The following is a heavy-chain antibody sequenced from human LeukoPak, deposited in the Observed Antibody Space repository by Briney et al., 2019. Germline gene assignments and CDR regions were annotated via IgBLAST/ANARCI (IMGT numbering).Heavy chain of an antibody. V-gene: IGHV3-74*01. CDR2: INSDGSST. Sequence: GGSLRLSCAASGFTFSSYWMHWVRHAPGRALVWVSRINSDGSSTSYADSVKGRFTISRDNAKNTLYLQMNSLRAEDTAVYYCARNYYDFWSGHQDYFDYWGQGTLVTVSS. CDR3: ARNYYDFWSGHQDYFDY. CDR1: GFTFSSYW. D-gene: IGHD3-3*01. J-gene: IGHJ4*02.